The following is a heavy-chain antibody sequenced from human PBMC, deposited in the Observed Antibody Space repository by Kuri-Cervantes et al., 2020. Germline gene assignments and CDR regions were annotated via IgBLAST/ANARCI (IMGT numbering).Heavy chain of an antibody. CDR2: ISARGSST. J-gene: IGHJ4*02. CDR3: ATSVTQWPGSYLDY. D-gene: IGHD6-19*01. CDR1: GFTFSSYA. Sequence: GESLKISCAATGFTFSSYAMSWVRKAPGKGLEWVSGISARGSSTYYADSVKGRFTISRDDSKNTLYLQMTSLTAEDTAINYCATSVTQWPGSYLDYWGQGTLVTVSS. V-gene: IGHV3-23*01.